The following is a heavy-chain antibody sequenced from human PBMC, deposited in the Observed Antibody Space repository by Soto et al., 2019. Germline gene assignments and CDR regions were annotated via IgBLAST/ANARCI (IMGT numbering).Heavy chain of an antibody. CDR3: ARGGYYDSSGSRNYHYYGMDV. Sequence: QAQLVQSGGEVMKPGASVKVSCKASGYSFSSYGINWVRQAPGQGLEWLGWVSPYNDDTKYSQKLQGRVTMTTDTSSRIAYMVLRSLRSDDTAVYFYARGGYYDSSGSRNYHYYGMDVWGPGTTVAVS. J-gene: IGHJ6*02. CDR1: GYSFSSYG. CDR2: VSPYNDDT. V-gene: IGHV1-18*01. D-gene: IGHD3-22*01.